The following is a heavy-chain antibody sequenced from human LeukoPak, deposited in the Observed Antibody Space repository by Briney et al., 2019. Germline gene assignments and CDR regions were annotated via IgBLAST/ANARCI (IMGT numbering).Heavy chain of an antibody. Sequence: SVKVSCKASGGSFSSNIIGWVRQAPGQGLEWMGGIVPIFGKTKYAQKFQGRVTITTDESSSAAYMELSSLRSDDTAIYYCARGWGIPAPISWFDPWGQGTLVTVSS. V-gene: IGHV1-69*05. CDR1: GGSFSSNI. CDR3: ARGWGIPAPISWFDP. J-gene: IGHJ5*02. CDR2: IVPIFGKT. D-gene: IGHD2-2*01.